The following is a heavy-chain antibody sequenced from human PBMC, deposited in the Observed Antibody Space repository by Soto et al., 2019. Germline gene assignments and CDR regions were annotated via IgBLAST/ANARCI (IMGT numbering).Heavy chain of an antibody. D-gene: IGHD2-8*02. J-gene: IGHJ4*02. V-gene: IGHV4-59*01. Sequence: SETLSLTCTVSGDSINNYYWSWIRQPPGKRLEWIGYIYYTGSPTYNPSLESRVTMSVDASKNQFSLKLNSVNAADTAVYYCEKYCRPEAEGCTPDYCGRGPQVT. CDR1: GDSINNYY. CDR3: EKYCRPEAEGCTPDY. CDR2: IYYTGSP.